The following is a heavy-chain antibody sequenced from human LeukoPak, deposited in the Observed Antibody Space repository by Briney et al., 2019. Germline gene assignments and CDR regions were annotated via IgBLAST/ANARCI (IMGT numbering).Heavy chain of an antibody. CDR2: INHSGST. Sequence: ASETLSLTCAVYGGSFSGYYWSWIRQPPGKGLEWIGEINHSGSTNYNPSLKSRVAISVDTSKNQFSLKLSSVIAADTAVYYCARDRVGYYCYMDVWGKGTTVTVSS. V-gene: IGHV4-34*01. CDR1: GGSFSGYY. D-gene: IGHD5/OR15-5a*01. J-gene: IGHJ6*03. CDR3: ARDRVGYYCYMDV.